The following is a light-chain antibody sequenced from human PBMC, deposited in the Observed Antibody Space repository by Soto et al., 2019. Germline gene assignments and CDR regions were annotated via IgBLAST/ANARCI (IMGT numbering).Light chain of an antibody. J-gene: IGKJ2*01. CDR3: QQYNSYPYT. CDR2: KAS. Sequence: DIQMTQSPSTLSASVGDRVTITSRASQRISSWLAWYQQKPGKAPKLLIYKASSLESGVPSRFSGSGSGTEFTLTISSLHPDDFATYYCQQYNSYPYTFGQGTKLEI. V-gene: IGKV1-5*03. CDR1: QRISSW.